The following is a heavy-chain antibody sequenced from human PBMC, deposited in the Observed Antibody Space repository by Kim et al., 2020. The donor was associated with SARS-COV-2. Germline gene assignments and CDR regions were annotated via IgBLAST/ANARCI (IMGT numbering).Heavy chain of an antibody. CDR1: GFTFSSYA. V-gene: IGHV3-23*01. D-gene: IGHD6-19*01. CDR3: AKGRESGGWYGMDV. J-gene: IGHJ6*02. CDR2: FTGSGGST. Sequence: GGSLRLSCAASGFTFSSYAMTWVRQASGKGLEWVSTFTGSGGSTYYADSVKGRFTISRDNSKNMLYLQMNSLRDEDTALYYCAKGRESGGWYGMDVWGQGTMVSVSS.